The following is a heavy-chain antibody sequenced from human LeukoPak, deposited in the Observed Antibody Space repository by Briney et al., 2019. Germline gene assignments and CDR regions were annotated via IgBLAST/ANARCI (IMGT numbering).Heavy chain of an antibody. V-gene: IGHV1-18*01. D-gene: IGHD3-22*01. CDR1: GYTFNTYG. Sequence: ASVKVSCKPSGYTFNTYGITWVRQAPGQGLEWMGWISPYNGNTNYAQKLQGRVTMTTDTSTSTAYMELRSLRSDDTAVYYCARGPTGGYSDYWGQGTLVTVSS. CDR2: ISPYNGNT. J-gene: IGHJ4*02. CDR3: ARGPTGGYSDY.